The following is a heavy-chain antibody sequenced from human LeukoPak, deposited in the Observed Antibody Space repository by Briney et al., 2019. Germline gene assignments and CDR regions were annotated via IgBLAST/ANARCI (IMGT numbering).Heavy chain of an antibody. J-gene: IGHJ4*02. CDR2: IYSGGST. CDR3: AKAPTAMGQYYFDY. D-gene: IGHD5-18*01. Sequence: GGSLRLSCAVSGLTVSSNYMSWVRQPPGKGLEWVSVIYSGGSTYYADSVKGRFTISRDNSKNTLYLQMNSLRAEDTAVYYCAKAPTAMGQYYFDYWGQGTLVTVSS. V-gene: IGHV3-53*01. CDR1: GLTVSSNY.